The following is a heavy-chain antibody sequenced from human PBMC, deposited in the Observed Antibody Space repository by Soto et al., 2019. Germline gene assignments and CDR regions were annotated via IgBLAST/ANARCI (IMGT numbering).Heavy chain of an antibody. V-gene: IGHV4-30-4*01. CDR2: IYYSGST. D-gene: IGHD3-10*01. CDR1: GGSISSGDYY. J-gene: IGHJ6*02. CDR3: ARGSPPGVRGPTRGGMDV. Sequence: PSETLSLTCTVSGGSISSGDYYWGWIRQPPGKGLEWIGYIYYSGSTYYNPSLKSRVTISVDTSKNQFSLKLSSVTAADTAVYYCARGSPPGVRGPTRGGMDVWGQGTTVTVSS.